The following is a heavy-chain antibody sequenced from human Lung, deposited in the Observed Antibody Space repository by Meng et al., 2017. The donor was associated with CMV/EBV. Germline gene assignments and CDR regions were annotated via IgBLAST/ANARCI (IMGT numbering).Heavy chain of an antibody. CDR3: ARVTEYGGNCFDS. V-gene: IGHV4-4*02. J-gene: IGHJ4*02. CDR1: GTSISTSNW. CDR2: VYHSGYT. D-gene: IGHD4/OR15-4a*01. Sequence: GSLRLXXXVSGTSISTSNWWSWVRQPPGKGLEWIGEVYHSGYTNYNPSLKSRVTMSVDRSKNQFSLKLSSVTAADTAVYYCARVTEYGGNCFDSWGQGTLVTVSS.